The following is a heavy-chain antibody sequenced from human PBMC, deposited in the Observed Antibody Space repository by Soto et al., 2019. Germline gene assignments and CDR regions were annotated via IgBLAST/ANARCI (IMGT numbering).Heavy chain of an antibody. CDR1: GFTFSSYA. J-gene: IGHJ6*02. Sequence: GGSLRLSCAASGFTFSSYAMNWVRQAPGKGLEWVSALSGSGANTDYADSVKGRFTISRDNSKNTLYLQLNNLRVDDTAVYYCAKDHQYYGSGTYDYYYGMDVWGQGTLVTVSS. D-gene: IGHD3-10*01. CDR2: LSGSGANT. CDR3: AKDHQYYGSGTYDYYYGMDV. V-gene: IGHV3-23*01.